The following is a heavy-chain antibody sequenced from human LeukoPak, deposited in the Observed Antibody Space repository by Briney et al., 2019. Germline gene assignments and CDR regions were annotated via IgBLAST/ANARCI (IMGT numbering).Heavy chain of an antibody. CDR3: AKVQDCSSTSCYPISYFDY. J-gene: IGHJ4*02. Sequence: GGSLRLCCAASGFTFSTYAMTWVRQATGKGLECVSGISGSGDSTYYTDSVKGRFTISRDTSKNTLYLQMNSLRAEDTAVYYCAKVQDCSSTSCYPISYFDYWGQGTLVTVSS. D-gene: IGHD2-2*01. CDR2: ISGSGDST. V-gene: IGHV3-23*01. CDR1: GFTFSTYA.